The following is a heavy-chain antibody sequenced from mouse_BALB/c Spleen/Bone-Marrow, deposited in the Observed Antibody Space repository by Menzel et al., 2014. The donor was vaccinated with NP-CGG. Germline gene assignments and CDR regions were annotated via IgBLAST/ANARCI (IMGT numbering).Heavy chain of an antibody. J-gene: IGHJ4*01. CDR3: ATLTTVVDAMDY. V-gene: IGHV14-3*02. Sequence: VQLKQSEAELVKPGASVKLSCTASGFNIKDTYMHWVKQRPEQGLEWIGRIDPANGNTKYDPKFQGKATITADTSSNTAYLQLSSLTSEDTAVYYCATLTTVVDAMDYWGQGTSVTVSS. CDR1: GFNIKDTY. D-gene: IGHD1-1*01. CDR2: IDPANGNT.